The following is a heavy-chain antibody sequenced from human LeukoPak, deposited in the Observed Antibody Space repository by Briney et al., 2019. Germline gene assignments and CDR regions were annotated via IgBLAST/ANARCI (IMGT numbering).Heavy chain of an antibody. Sequence: GESLKISCKGSGYSFTSYWIGWVRQMPGKGLEWMGIIYPGDSDTRYSPSFQGQVTISADKSISTAYLQWSSLKASDTAIYYCAREYYDYVWGSYRYEYFDYWGQGTLVTVSS. V-gene: IGHV5-51*01. CDR2: IYPGDSDT. CDR3: AREYYDYVWGSYRYEYFDY. J-gene: IGHJ4*02. D-gene: IGHD3-16*02. CDR1: GYSFTSYW.